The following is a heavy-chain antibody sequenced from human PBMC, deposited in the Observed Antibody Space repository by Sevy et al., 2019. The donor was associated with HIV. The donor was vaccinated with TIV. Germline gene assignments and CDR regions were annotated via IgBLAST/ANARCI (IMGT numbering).Heavy chain of an antibody. CDR2: IYSDGKT. V-gene: IGHV3-66*01. D-gene: IGHD6-19*01. Sequence: GGSLRLSCAASGFTVSRNYMSWDRQAPGKGLEWVSVIYSDGKTFYADPVQDRFTISRDNSKNTLYLQMNSLRAEDTAVYYCAGWSSAWTLFDYWGQGTLVTVSS. CDR3: AGWSSAWTLFDY. CDR1: GFTVSRNY. J-gene: IGHJ4*02.